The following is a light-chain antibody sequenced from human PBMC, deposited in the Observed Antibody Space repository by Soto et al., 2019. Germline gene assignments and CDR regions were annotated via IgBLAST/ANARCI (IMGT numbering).Light chain of an antibody. J-gene: IGLJ2*01. CDR3: CASAGNYVGI. Sequence: QSALTQPPSVSGSPGQSVTISCTGTPYNYVTWYQQHAGKAPKLIIYDVSKRPSGVSERFSGSKSGYTASLTISGLQAEGEADYHCCASAGNYVGIFGGGTKVTVL. CDR2: DVS. CDR1: PYNY. V-gene: IGLV2-11*01.